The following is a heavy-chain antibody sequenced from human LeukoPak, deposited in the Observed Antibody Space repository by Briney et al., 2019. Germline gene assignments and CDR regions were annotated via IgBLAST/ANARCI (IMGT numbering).Heavy chain of an antibody. CDR2: ISAYNGNT. D-gene: IGHD3-22*01. CDR3: ARGDLRITMIVVVQLPPDY. J-gene: IGHJ4*02. V-gene: IGHV1-18*01. Sequence: ASVKVSCKASGYTFTSYGISWVRQAPGQGLEWTGWISAYNGNTNYAQKLQGRVTMTTDTSTSTAYMELRSLRSDDTAVYYCARGDLRITMIVVVQLPPDYWGQGTLVTVSS. CDR1: GYTFTSYG.